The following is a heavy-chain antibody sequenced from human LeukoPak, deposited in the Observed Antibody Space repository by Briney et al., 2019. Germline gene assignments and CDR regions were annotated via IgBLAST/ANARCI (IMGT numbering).Heavy chain of an antibody. Sequence: GGSLRLSCAASGFTFDDYALHWVRQAPGKGLAWVSGISWNSGSIGYADSVKGQFTISRDNAKNSLYLQMNSLRAEDTALYYCAKDMTTVTTAFDYWGQGTLVTVSS. V-gene: IGHV3-9*01. D-gene: IGHD4-17*01. CDR3: AKDMTTVTTAFDY. CDR2: ISWNSGSI. J-gene: IGHJ4*02. CDR1: GFTFDDYA.